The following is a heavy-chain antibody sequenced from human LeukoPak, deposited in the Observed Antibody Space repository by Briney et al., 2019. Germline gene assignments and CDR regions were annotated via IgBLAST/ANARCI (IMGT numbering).Heavy chain of an antibody. Sequence: ASVKVSCSFSGFTITSYGIHWVQQSPGQGLEWMGWINPGNGSPSYAKKFQGRFTMTRDMSTTTAYTDLSSLTSEDTAVYYCARGYDILTGWRGFDYWGQGTLVTVSS. V-gene: IGHV1-38-4*01. CDR3: ARGYDILTGWRGFDY. CDR2: INPGNGSP. CDR1: GFTITSYG. D-gene: IGHD3-9*01. J-gene: IGHJ4*02.